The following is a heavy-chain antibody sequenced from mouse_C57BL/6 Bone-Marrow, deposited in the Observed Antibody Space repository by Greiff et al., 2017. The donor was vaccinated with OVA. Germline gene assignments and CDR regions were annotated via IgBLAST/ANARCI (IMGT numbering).Heavy chain of an antibody. D-gene: IGHD1-1*01. CDR1: GYTFTSYW. CDR3: ARVTTVGFAY. Sequence: VQLQQSGTVLARPGASVKMSCKTSGYTFTSYWMHWVKQRPGQGLEWIGAIYPGNSDTSYNQKFKGKAKLTVDKSSSTAYMQLKSLTSEDSAVYYCARVTTVGFAYWGQGTLVTVSA. J-gene: IGHJ3*01. V-gene: IGHV1-5*01. CDR2: IYPGNSDT.